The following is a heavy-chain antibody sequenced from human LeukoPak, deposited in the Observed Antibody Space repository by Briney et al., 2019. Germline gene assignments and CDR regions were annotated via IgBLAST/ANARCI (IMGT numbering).Heavy chain of an antibody. D-gene: IGHD4-23*01. CDR2: IHYSGSA. CDR1: GGSVSSGSYY. J-gene: IGHJ4*02. V-gene: IGHV4-61*01. Sequence: LETLSLTCTVSGGSVSSGSYYWSWIRQPPGRGLEWIAYIHYSGSAAYNPSLKSRVTISRDMSTNQFSLKMTSVTAADTAVYFCARDMGAPDYGSYSVDYWGQGTLVTVSS. CDR3: ARDMGAPDYGSYSVDY.